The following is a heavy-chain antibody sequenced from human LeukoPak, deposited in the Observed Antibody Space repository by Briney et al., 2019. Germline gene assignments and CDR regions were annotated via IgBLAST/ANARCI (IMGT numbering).Heavy chain of an antibody. V-gene: IGHV3-48*03. CDR2: ISSSGSTI. CDR1: GFTFSSYE. J-gene: IGHJ5*02. Sequence: PGGSLRLSCAASGFTFSSYEMNWVRQAPGKGLEWVSYISSSGSTIYYADSVKGRFTISRDNAKNSLYLQMNSLRAEDTAVYYCARGSYYYVSGPRGCWFDPWGQGTLVTVSS. CDR3: ARGSYYYVSGPRGCWFDP. D-gene: IGHD3-10*01.